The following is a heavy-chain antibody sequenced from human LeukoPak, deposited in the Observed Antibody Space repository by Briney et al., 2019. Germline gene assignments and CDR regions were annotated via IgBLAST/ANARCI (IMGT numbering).Heavy chain of an antibody. CDR1: GDSISSYY. CDR3: VRVAGYCGNTSCPGRFDP. D-gene: IGHD2-2*01. J-gene: IGHJ5*02. V-gene: IGHV4-59*01. CDR2: VYYTGST. Sequence: PSETLSLTCTVSGDSISSYYWGWIRQPPGKGLEWIGYVYYTGSTNYNPSLKGRVTLSVDRSKNQFSLKLSSVTAADTAVYFCVRVAGYCGNTSCPGRFDPWGQGTLVTVSS.